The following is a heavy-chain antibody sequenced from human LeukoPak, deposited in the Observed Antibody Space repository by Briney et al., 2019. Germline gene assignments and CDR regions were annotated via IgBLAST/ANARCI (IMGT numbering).Heavy chain of an antibody. CDR3: ARALPRGDAFDI. CDR1: GLTFSSYA. CDR2: IKQDRSEK. V-gene: IGHV3-7*01. J-gene: IGHJ3*02. Sequence: GGSLRLSCAASGLTFSSYAMNWVRQAPGKGLEWVANIKQDRSEKYYVDSVKGRFTISRDNAKNSLYLQMNSLRAEDTAVYYCARALPRGDAFDIWGQGTMVTVSS.